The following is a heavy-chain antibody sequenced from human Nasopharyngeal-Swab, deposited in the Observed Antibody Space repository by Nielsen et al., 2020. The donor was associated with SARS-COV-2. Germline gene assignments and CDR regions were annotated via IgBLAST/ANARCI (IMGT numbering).Heavy chain of an antibody. Sequence: SETLSLTCAVSGGSISSSNWWSWVRQPPGKGLEWIGEIYHSGSTNYNPSLKSRVTISVDKSKNQFSLKLSSVTAADTAVYYCARVKGIAAANYYYGMDVWGRGTTVTVSS. D-gene: IGHD6-13*01. CDR3: ARVKGIAAANYYYGMDV. V-gene: IGHV4-4*02. J-gene: IGHJ6*02. CDR1: GGSISSSNW. CDR2: IYHSGST.